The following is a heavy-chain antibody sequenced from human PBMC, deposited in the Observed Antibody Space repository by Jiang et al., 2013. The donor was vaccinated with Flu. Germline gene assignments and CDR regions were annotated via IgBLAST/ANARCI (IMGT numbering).Heavy chain of an antibody. D-gene: IGHD1-14*01. CDR1: GYSFTSYW. CDR2: IYPGDSDT. Sequence: KKPGESLKISXKGSGYSFTSYWIGWVRQMPGKGLEWMGIIYPGDSDTRYSPSFQGQVTISADKSISTAYLQWSSLKASDTAMYYCARYGRNGTESQETLDYWGQGTLVTVSS. J-gene: IGHJ4*02. CDR3: ARYGRNGTESQETLDY. V-gene: IGHV5-51*01.